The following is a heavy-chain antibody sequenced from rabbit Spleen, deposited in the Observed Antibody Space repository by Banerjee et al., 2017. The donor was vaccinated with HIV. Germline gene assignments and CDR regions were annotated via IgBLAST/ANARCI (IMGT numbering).Heavy chain of an antibody. CDR3: ARHFSSGWDGNLYL. CDR2: IYTGSGST. Sequence: EQLEESGGGLVQPEGSLTLTCTASGFTLSSYWMWWVRQTPGKGLEWIGCIYTGSGSTYYASWAKGRFTISKTSSTTVTLQMTSLTVADTATYFCARHFSSGWDGNLYLWGPGTLVTVS. CDR1: GFTLSSYW. J-gene: IGHJ4*01. V-gene: IGHV1S45*01. D-gene: IGHD4-1*01.